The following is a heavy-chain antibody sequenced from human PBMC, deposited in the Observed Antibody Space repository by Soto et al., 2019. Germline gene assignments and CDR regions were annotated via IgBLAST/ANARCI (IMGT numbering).Heavy chain of an antibody. CDR2: INHSGST. V-gene: IGHV4-34*01. J-gene: IGHJ6*03. CDR3: ARGLVEYYDILNYYYYYMDV. Sequence: SQTLSLTCAVYGGSFSGYYWSWIRQPPGKGLEWIGEINHSGSTNYNPSLKSRVTISVDTSKNQFSLKLSSVTAADTAVYYCARGLVEYYDILNYYYYYMDVWGKGTTVTVSS. CDR1: GGSFSGYY. D-gene: IGHD3-9*01.